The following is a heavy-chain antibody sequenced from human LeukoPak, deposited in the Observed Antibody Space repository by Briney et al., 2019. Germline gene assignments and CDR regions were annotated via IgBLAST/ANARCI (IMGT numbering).Heavy chain of an antibody. Sequence: ASVKVSCKASGYTFTGYYMHWVRQAPGQGLEWMGWINPNSGGTNYAQKFQGRVTMTRGTSISTAYMELSRLRSDDTAVYYCARVVPAAIRADRRVFGKSNWFDPWGQGTLVTVSS. D-gene: IGHD2-2*01. CDR1: GYTFTGYY. J-gene: IGHJ5*02. V-gene: IGHV1-2*02. CDR2: INPNSGGT. CDR3: ARVVPAAIRADRRVFGKSNWFDP.